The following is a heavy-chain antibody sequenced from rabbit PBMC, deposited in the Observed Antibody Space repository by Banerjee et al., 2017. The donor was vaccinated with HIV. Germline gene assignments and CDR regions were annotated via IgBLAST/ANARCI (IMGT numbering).Heavy chain of an antibody. Sequence: QEQLEESGGDLVKPEGSLTLTCKASGFTLSNYWICWVRQAPGKGLEWIACIYTGDGNTHYASWAKGRFTISKTSSTVTLQMTSLTAADTASYFCARDLAGVIGWNFNLWGPGTLVTVS. V-gene: IGHV1S45*01. D-gene: IGHD4-1*01. CDR2: IYTGDGNT. J-gene: IGHJ4*01. CDR1: GFTLSNYW. CDR3: ARDLAGVIGWNFNL.